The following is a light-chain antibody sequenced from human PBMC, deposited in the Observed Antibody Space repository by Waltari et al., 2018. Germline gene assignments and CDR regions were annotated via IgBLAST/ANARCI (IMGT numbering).Light chain of an antibody. V-gene: IGKV2-28*01. J-gene: IGKJ1*01. CDR3: MQSLQALWT. CDR1: QSLLHSNGYNY. Sequence: DIVVTQSPLSLPVTPGEPASISCRSSQSLLHSNGYNYVDWYLQKPGQSPQLLIYLGSNRASGVPDRFSGTGSGTDFTLKINRVQAEDVGVYYCMQSLQALWTFGQGTKVEIK. CDR2: LGS.